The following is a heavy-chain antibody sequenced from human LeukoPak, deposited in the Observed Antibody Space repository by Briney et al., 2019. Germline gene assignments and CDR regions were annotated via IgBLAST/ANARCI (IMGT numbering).Heavy chain of an antibody. J-gene: IGHJ4*02. CDR3: ARAGVISGWDS. V-gene: IGHV4-34*01. CDR2: INHSGST. D-gene: IGHD3-3*02. Sequence: PSETLSLTCAVYGGSFSGYYWSWIRQPPGKGLEWIGEINHSGSTNYNPSLKSRVTISVDTSKNQFSLKLSSVTAADTAVYYCARAGVISGWDSWGQGVLVTVSS. CDR1: GGSFSGYY.